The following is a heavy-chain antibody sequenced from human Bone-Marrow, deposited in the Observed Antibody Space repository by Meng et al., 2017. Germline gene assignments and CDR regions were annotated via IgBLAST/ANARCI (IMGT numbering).Heavy chain of an antibody. V-gene: IGHV6-1*01. D-gene: IGHD7-27*01. Sequence: SCAISGDSVSSNSAAWNWIRQSPSRGLEWLGRTYYRSKWYNDYALSVKSRITINPDTSKNQFSLQLNSVTPDDTAVYYCARVQSRNWGDNWFDPWGQGTLVTVSS. CDR3: ARVQSRNWGDNWFDP. J-gene: IGHJ5*02. CDR1: GDSVSSNSAA. CDR2: TYYRSKWYN.